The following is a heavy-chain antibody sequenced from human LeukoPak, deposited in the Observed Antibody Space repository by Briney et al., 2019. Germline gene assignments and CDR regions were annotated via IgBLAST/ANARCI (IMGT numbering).Heavy chain of an antibody. CDR2: ISPHSGGT. J-gene: IGHJ4*02. CDR1: GYTFTAYY. V-gene: IGHV1-2*02. D-gene: IGHD3-10*01. Sequence: ASVKVSCKASGYTFTAYYMHWVRQAPGQGIEWMGWISPHSGGTNYAQKFQGRVTMTRDTSISTAYMELSRLRSDDTAVYYCAPGPMVWGVPYFDYWGQGTLVTVSS. CDR3: APGPMVWGVPYFDY.